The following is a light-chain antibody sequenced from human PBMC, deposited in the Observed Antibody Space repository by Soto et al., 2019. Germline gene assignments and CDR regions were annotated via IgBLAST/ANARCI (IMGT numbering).Light chain of an antibody. J-gene: IGLJ1*01. CDR3: SSYAGSNKSV. CDR2: EVS. V-gene: IGLV2-8*01. CDR1: SSDVGGYNY. Sequence: QSVLTQPPSASGSPGQSVTISCTGTSSDVGGYNYVSWYQQHPGKAPKLMIYEVSKRPSGVPDRFSGSKSGNTASLTVSGLQPEDEADSYCSSYAGSNKSVFGTGTKLTVL.